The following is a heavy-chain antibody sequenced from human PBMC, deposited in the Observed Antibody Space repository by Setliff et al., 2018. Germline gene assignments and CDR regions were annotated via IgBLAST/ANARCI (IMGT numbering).Heavy chain of an antibody. CDR3: ATFELLTGVGTAMTQFDY. Sequence: ASVKVSCKVSGYTLTELSMHWVRQAPGKGLEWMGGFGPEDGETIYAQKFQGRVTMTEDTSTDTAYMELSSLRSEDTAVYYCATFELLTGVGTAMTQFDYWGQGTLVTVSS. CDR2: FGPEDGET. D-gene: IGHD2-21*02. CDR1: GYTLTELS. J-gene: IGHJ4*02. V-gene: IGHV1-24*01.